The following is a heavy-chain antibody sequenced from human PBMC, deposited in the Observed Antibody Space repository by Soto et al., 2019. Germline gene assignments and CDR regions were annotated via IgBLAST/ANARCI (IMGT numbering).Heavy chain of an antibody. D-gene: IGHD3-10*01. Sequence: PSETLSLTCTVSGGSLSSYYWGWIRQSPGKGLEWIGSIFYSGSINYNPSLKSRVTISVDTSKNQFSLKLSSVIAADTAVYYCARAGITMVRGVIIRNYGMDVWGQGTTVTVSS. V-gene: IGHV4-59*01. CDR2: IFYSGSI. CDR1: GGSLSSYY. CDR3: ARAGITMVRGVIIRNYGMDV. J-gene: IGHJ6*02.